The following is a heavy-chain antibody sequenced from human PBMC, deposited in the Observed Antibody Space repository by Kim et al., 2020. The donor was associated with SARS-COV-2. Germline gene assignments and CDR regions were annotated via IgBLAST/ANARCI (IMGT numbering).Heavy chain of an antibody. CDR3: AREGSSGWTGLVDY. D-gene: IGHD6-19*01. Sequence: GGSLRLSCAASGFTFSSYAMHWVRQAPGKGLEYVSAISSNGGSTYYANSVKGRFTISRDNSKNTLYLQMGSLRAEDMAVYYCAREGSSGWTGLVDYWGQG. CDR1: GFTFSSYA. J-gene: IGHJ4*02. CDR2: ISSNGGST. V-gene: IGHV3-64*01.